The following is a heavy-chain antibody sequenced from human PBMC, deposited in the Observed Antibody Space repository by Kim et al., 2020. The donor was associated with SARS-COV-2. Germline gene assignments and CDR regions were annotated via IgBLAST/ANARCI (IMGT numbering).Heavy chain of an antibody. CDR1: GYSFTSYW. J-gene: IGHJ4*02. CDR2: IDPSDSYT. Sequence: GESLKISCKGSGYSFTSYWISWVRQMPGKGLEWMGRIDPSDSYTNYSPSFQGHVTISADKSISTAYLQWSSLKASDTAMYYCARALGYYDFWSGYSGYTTFDYWGQGTLVTVSS. D-gene: IGHD3-3*01. CDR3: ARALGYYDFWSGYSGYTTFDY. V-gene: IGHV5-10-1*01.